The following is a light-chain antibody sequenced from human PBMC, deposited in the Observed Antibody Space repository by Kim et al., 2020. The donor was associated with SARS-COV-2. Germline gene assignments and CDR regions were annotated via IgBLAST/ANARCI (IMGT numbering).Light chain of an antibody. CDR1: QDIRKD. V-gene: IGKV1-6*01. J-gene: IGKJ1*01. CDR2: ATS. CDR3: LQDFKYPPT. Sequence: AIQMTQSPSSLSASVGDRVTITCRASQDIRKDLGWYQQKPGRAPKLLIYATSTLRSGVPSRFSGSGSGTDFTLTISSLQPEDFATYFCLQDFKYPPTFGQGTKVDIK.